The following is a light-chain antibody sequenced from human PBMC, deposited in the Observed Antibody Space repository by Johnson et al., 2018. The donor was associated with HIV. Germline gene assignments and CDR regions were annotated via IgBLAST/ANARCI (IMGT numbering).Light chain of an antibody. CDR2: RNN. CDR1: SSNIGSNT. J-gene: IGLJ1*01. CDR3: AAWDDSLNGYV. V-gene: IGLV1-44*01. Sequence: QAVLTQPPSASGTPGQRVTISCSGSSSNIGSNTVNWYQQLPGTAPKLLIYRNNQRPSGVPDRFSGSKSGTSASLAISGLQAEDEADYYCAAWDDSLNGYVFGTWTKVTFL.